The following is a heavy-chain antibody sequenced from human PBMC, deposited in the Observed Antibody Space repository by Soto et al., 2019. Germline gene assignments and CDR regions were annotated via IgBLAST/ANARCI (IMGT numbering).Heavy chain of an antibody. D-gene: IGHD2-15*01. V-gene: IGHV1-18*01. CDR2: ISAYNGNT. Sequence: ASVKVSCKASGYTFTSYGISWVRQAPGQGLEWMGWISAYNGNTNYAQKLQGRVTMTTDTSTSTAYMELRSLRSDDTAVYYCARSDCSGGSCYSYYFDYWGEGTLVTVSS. CDR3: ARSDCSGGSCYSYYFDY. CDR1: GYTFTSYG. J-gene: IGHJ4*02.